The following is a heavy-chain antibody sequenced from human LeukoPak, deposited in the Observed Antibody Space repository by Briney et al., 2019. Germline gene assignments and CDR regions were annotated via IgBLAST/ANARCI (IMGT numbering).Heavy chain of an antibody. CDR3: ARLYYDSSGFHRPFSDY. Sequence: PSETLSLTCTVSGGSISSYYWSWIRQPPGKGLEWIGYIYTSGSTNYNPSLKGRVTISVDTSKNQFSLKLSSVTAADTAVYYCARLYYDSSGFHRPFSDYWGQGTLVTVSS. V-gene: IGHV4-4*09. J-gene: IGHJ4*02. CDR2: IYTSGST. D-gene: IGHD3-22*01. CDR1: GGSISSYY.